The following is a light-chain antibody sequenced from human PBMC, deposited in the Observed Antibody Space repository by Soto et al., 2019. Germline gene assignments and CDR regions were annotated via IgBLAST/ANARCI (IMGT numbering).Light chain of an antibody. J-gene: IGKJ1*01. CDR1: QSVSSN. CDR2: AVS. V-gene: IGKV3D-15*01. Sequence: SNSAATLSLSPGERATLSCRASQSVSSNYLDWYQQKPGQAPRLLIYAVSSRATGIPDRFSGSGSGTEFTLTISSLQSEDFAVYYCQQYNNWWTFGQGTKVDI. CDR3: QQYNNWWT.